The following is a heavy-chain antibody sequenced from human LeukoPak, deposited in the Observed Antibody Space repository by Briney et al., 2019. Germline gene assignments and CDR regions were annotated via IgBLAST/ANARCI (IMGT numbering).Heavy chain of an antibody. V-gene: IGHV1-2*02. J-gene: IGHJ6*03. CDR1: GYTFTSYG. Sequence: ASVKVSCKASGYTFTSYGISWVRQAPGQGLERMGWINPNSGGTNYAQKFQGRVTMTRDTSISTAYMELSRLRSDDTAVYYCARDARRVYYYYMDVWGKGTTVTVSS. CDR2: INPNSGGT. CDR3: ARDARRVYYYYMDV.